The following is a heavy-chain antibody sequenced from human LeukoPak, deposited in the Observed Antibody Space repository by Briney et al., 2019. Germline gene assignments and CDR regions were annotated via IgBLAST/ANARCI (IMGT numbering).Heavy chain of an antibody. V-gene: IGHV3-30-3*01. CDR3: ARDFYSIAVAGYFDL. CDR1: GFTFSSYA. D-gene: IGHD6-19*01. J-gene: IGHJ2*01. Sequence: GRSLRLFCAASGFTFSSYAMHWVRQAPGKGLEWVAVISYDGSNKYYADSVKGRFTISRDNSKNTLYLQMNSLRAEDTAVYYCARDFYSIAVAGYFDLWGRGTLVTVSS. CDR2: ISYDGSNK.